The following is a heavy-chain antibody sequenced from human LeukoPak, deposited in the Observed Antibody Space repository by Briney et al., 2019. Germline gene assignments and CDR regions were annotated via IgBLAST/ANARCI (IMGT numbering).Heavy chain of an antibody. CDR1: GYTFSSYD. J-gene: IGHJ5*02. Sequence: GASLKVSSKASGYTFSSYDINWGRQATGQRLEWMGWMNPNSGNTGLAQKFRGRVTMTRDTSISTAYMELSRLRSDDTAVYYCARARRNYSSSWYGWFDTWGQGTLVTVSS. V-gene: IGHV1-8*01. CDR3: ARARRNYSSSWYGWFDT. D-gene: IGHD6-13*01. CDR2: MNPNSGNT.